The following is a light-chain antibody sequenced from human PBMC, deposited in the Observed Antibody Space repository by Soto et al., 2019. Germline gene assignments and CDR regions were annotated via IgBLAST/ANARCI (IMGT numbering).Light chain of an antibody. CDR2: GAS. V-gene: IGKV3-20*01. CDR3: QQYGSSPWT. J-gene: IGKJ1*01. CDR1: QSVSSSY. Sequence: EIVLTQSPGTLSLSPGERATLSCRASQSVSSSYLAWYQQKPGQAPRLLIYGASSRATGIPDRFSGSGSGTDFTLTISRMDTEDFAVYYCQQYGSSPWTFGQGTKVELK.